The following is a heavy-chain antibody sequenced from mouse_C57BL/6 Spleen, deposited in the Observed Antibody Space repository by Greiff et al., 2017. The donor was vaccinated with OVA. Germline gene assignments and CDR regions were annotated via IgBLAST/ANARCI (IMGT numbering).Heavy chain of an antibody. D-gene: IGHD1-1*01. Sequence: EVKVEESGGGLVQPGGSMKLSCAASGFTFSDAWMDWVRQSPEKGLEWVAEIRNKANNHATYYAESVKGRFTISRDDSKSSVYLQMNSLRAEDTGIYYCTRDGSSHWYFDVWGTGTTVTVSS. CDR3: TRDGSSHWYFDV. J-gene: IGHJ1*03. CDR1: GFTFSDAW. V-gene: IGHV6-6*01. CDR2: IRNKANNHAT.